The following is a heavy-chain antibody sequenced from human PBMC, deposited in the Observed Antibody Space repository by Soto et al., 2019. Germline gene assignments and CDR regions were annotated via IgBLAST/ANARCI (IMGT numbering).Heavy chain of an antibody. CDR3: AAYYYDSGGYYYFDY. Sequence: QMQLVQSGAEVKRPGSSVKVSCKASGGTISSYAINWVRQAPGQGLEWMGGIIPVFGTANYSQKFQGRVTITAYESTSTAYLDLSSLRSEDTAVYYCAAYYYDSGGYYYFDYWGQGTLVTVSS. J-gene: IGHJ4*02. CDR1: GGTISSYA. D-gene: IGHD3-22*01. V-gene: IGHV1-69*01. CDR2: IIPVFGTA.